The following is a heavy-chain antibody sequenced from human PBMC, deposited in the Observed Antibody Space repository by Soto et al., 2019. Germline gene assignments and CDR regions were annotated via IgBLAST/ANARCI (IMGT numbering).Heavy chain of an antibody. CDR1: GFTFCSAW. V-gene: IGHV3-15*01. CDR2: IKSETDGGTT. Sequence: GGSLRLSCAVSGFTFCSAWMSWVRQAPGKGLEWLGRIKSETDGGTTDYAAPVKGRFTISRDDSKNTLYLQMDSLKTEDTAVYYCTRLPLGYCGSSSCYAYFDYWGQGTLVTVSS. D-gene: IGHD2-2*01. CDR3: TRLPLGYCGSSSCYAYFDY. J-gene: IGHJ4*02.